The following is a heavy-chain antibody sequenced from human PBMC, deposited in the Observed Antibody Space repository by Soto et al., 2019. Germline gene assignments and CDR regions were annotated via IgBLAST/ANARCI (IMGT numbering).Heavy chain of an antibody. CDR2: IYPGDSDT. Sequence: PGESLKVSCKGSEYSFTNYWIGWVRQKPGEGLEWMGLIYPGDSDTRYSPSFQGQVTISADKSINTAYLQWSSLKAADTAMYYCARRITMARGVVPHASDIWGQGTVVTVSS. D-gene: IGHD3-10*01. J-gene: IGHJ3*02. CDR1: EYSFTNYW. V-gene: IGHV5-51*01. CDR3: ARRITMARGVVPHASDI.